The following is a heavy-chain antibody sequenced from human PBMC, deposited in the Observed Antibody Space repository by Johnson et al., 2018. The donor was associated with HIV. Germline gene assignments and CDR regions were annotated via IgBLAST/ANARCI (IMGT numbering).Heavy chain of an antibody. J-gene: IGHJ3*01. D-gene: IGHD4-23*01. Sequence: QVQLVESGGGLVKPGGSLRLSCAASGFSFSNYTMHWVRQAPGKGLEWVAVISYDGSNKYYADSVKGRFTISRDNAKNSLYLQMNSLRAGDTAVYYCARGPSVVTLHAFDLWGQGTLVTVSS. CDR2: ISYDGSNK. CDR1: GFSFSNYT. CDR3: ARGPSVVTLHAFDL. V-gene: IGHV3-30*04.